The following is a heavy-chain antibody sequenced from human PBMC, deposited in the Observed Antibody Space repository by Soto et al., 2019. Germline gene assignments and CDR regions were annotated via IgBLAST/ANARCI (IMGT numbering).Heavy chain of an antibody. Sequence: GGSLRLSCAASGFTFSSYAMSWVRQAPGKGLEWVSAISGSGGSTYYADSVKGRFTISRDNSKNTLYLQMNSLRAEDTAVYYCAAPPYSGGWARDFQHWGQGTLVTVSS. V-gene: IGHV3-23*01. CDR3: AAPPYSGGWARDFQH. D-gene: IGHD6-19*01. CDR1: GFTFSSYA. J-gene: IGHJ1*01. CDR2: ISGSGGST.